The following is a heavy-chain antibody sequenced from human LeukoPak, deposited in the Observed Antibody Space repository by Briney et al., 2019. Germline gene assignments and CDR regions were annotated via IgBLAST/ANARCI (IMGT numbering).Heavy chain of an antibody. CDR1: GFTFSSYA. V-gene: IGHV3-23*01. Sequence: PGGSLRLSCAASGFTFSSYAMSWVRQAPGKGLEWVSAISGSGGSTYYADSVKGRFTISRDNSKNTLYLQMNSLRAEDTAVYYCAKTIFGYGGNLGTSPFDYWGQGTLVTVSS. CDR3: AKTIFGYGGNLGTSPFDY. J-gene: IGHJ4*02. D-gene: IGHD4-17*01. CDR2: ISGSGGST.